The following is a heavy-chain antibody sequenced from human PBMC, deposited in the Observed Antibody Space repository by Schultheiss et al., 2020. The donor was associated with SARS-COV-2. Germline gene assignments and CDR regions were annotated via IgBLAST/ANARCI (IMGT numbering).Heavy chain of an antibody. D-gene: IGHD3-3*01. V-gene: IGHV4-34*01. Sequence: SETLSLTCAVYGGSFSGYYWGWIRQPPGKGLEWIGSIYYSGRTHYNPSLKSRLTISVDTSKNQFSLKLTSLTAADTAIYYCARGNDFVYFFDSWGQGTLVTVSS. J-gene: IGHJ4*02. CDR1: GGSFSGYY. CDR2: IYYSGRT. CDR3: ARGNDFVYFFDS.